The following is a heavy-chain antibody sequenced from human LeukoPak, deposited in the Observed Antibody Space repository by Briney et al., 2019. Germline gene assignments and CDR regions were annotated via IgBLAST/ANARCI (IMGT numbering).Heavy chain of an antibody. CDR2: FGYVDSGT. Sequence: GGSLRRSCVASAFTFSNYDMSWVRQAPGKGREWVLSFGYVDSGTTYADSVKGRFTISKDNSRKTLYLQMNSLRAEDTALYYCARSIPYWYFDLWGRGTLVTVSS. D-gene: IGHD2-21*01. V-gene: IGHV3-23*01. CDR3: ARSIPYWYFDL. CDR1: AFTFSNYD. J-gene: IGHJ2*01.